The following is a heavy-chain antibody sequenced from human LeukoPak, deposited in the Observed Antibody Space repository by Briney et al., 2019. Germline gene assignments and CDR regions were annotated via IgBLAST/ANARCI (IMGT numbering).Heavy chain of an antibody. CDR3: ARDEDGSGYDFGY. CDR2: IIPIFGTA. Sequence: SVKVSCKAFGGTFSSYAISWVRQAPGQGLEWMGGIIPIFGTANYAQKFQGRVTITADESTSTAYMELSSLRSEDTAVYYCARDEDGSGYDFGYWGQGTLVTVSS. D-gene: IGHD5-12*01. CDR1: GGTFSSYA. V-gene: IGHV1-69*13. J-gene: IGHJ4*02.